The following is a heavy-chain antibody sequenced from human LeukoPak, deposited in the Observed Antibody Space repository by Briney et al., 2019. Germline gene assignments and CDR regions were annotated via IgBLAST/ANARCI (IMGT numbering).Heavy chain of an antibody. CDR1: GSSITAFY. Sequence: ASETLSLTCNVSGSSITAFYWSWIRQSPGKGLECIGSFQYGGNSKYNPSLKSRVAMSVDTSKRQLSLRLTSVTAADTAVYYCTQVGDFRSGPPHYYMDVWGTGTTVTVSS. CDR2: FQYGGNS. V-gene: IGHV4-59*01. D-gene: IGHD3-3*01. CDR3: TQVGDFRSGPPHYYMDV. J-gene: IGHJ6*03.